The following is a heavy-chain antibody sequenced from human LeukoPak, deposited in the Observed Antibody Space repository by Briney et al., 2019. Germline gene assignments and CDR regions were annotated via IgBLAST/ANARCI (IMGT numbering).Heavy chain of an antibody. CDR3: ARVQTDSRGWYHFDY. CDR1: GITFSTST. J-gene: IGHJ4*02. CDR2: ISGSSSTI. D-gene: IGHD6-19*01. Sequence: GGSLRLSCAASGITFSTSTMNWVRQAPGKGLEWVSYISGSSSTIYYADSVKGRFTVSRDNVGNSLYLQMNNLRDDDTAVYFCARVQTDSRGWYHFDYWGQGTLVTVSS. V-gene: IGHV3-48*02.